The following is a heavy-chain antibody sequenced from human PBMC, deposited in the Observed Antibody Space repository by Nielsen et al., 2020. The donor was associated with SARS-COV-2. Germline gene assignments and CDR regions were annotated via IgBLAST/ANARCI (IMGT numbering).Heavy chain of an antibody. D-gene: IGHD5-18*01. Sequence: GGSLRLSCAASGFTFSSYGMHWVRQAPGKGLEWVAVIWYDGSNKYYADSVKGRFTISRDNSKNTLYLQMNSLRAEDTAVYYCARRDTTKVRDYYYSYMDVWGKGTTATVSS. CDR1: GFTFSSYG. J-gene: IGHJ6*03. V-gene: IGHV3-33*01. CDR3: ARRDTTKVRDYYYSYMDV. CDR2: IWYDGSNK.